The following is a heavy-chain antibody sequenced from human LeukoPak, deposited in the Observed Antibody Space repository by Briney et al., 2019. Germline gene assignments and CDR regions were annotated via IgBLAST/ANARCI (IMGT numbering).Heavy chain of an antibody. CDR2: ISGSGGST. J-gene: IGHJ4*02. Sequence: RGALRHSPAHSRYTLISYAISCVRPAAGEGVYWGSGISGSGGSTYYADSVKGRFTISRDNSKNTLYLKMDSLRAEDTALYYCAKSESEIYFRFLGYWGQGTLVTVSS. CDR1: RYTLISYA. D-gene: IGHD1-26*01. V-gene: IGHV3-23*01. CDR3: AKSESEIYFRFLGY.